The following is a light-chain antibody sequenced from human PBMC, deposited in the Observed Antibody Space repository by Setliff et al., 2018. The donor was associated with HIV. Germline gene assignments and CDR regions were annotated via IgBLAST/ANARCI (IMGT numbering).Light chain of an antibody. J-gene: IGLJ1*01. CDR2: DNN. Sequence: SALTQPPSASGTPGQRVTISCSGSSSNIGTNAVNWYQQLPGTAPKVLIYDNNQRPSGVPDRVSGSKSGTSASLAISGLQSDDEADYYCAAWDATLNGFVFGTGTKVTVL. CDR3: AAWDATLNGFV. CDR1: SSNIGTNA. V-gene: IGLV1-44*01.